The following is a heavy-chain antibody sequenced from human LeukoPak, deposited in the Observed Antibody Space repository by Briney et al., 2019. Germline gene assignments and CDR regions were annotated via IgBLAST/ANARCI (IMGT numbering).Heavy chain of an antibody. D-gene: IGHD4-11*01. J-gene: IGHJ4*02. CDR2: ISGSGGST. CDR1: GFTFSSYA. V-gene: IGHV3-23*01. Sequence: GGSLRLSCAASGFTFSSYAMSWVRQAPGKGLEWVSAISGSGGSTYHADSVKGPCTISRDNSKNMLYLQMNRLRAEDTAVYYCAREIVQDYSDYKSYFDSWGQGALVTVSS. CDR3: AREIVQDYSDYKSYFDS.